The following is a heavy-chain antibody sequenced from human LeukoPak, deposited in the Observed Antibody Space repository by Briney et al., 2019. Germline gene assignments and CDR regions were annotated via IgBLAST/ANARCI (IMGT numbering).Heavy chain of an antibody. CDR1: GFTFSSYT. Sequence: GGSLRLSCAASGFTFSSYTMHWVRQAPGKGLKWVAVISYDGSNKYYADSVKGRFTISRDNSKNTLYLQMNSLRAEDTAVYYCARGFGESVYYYYGMDVWGQGTTVTVSS. J-gene: IGHJ6*02. CDR2: ISYDGSNK. D-gene: IGHD3-10*01. CDR3: ARGFGESVYYYYGMDV. V-gene: IGHV3-30-3*01.